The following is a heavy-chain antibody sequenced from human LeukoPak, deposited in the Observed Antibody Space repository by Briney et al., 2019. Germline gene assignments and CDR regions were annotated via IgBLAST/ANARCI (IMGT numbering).Heavy chain of an antibody. CDR1: GGTFISYA. D-gene: IGHD4-11*01. CDR2: IIPIFGTA. Sequence: ASVKVSCKASGGTFISYAISWVRQAPGQGLEWMGGIIPIFGTANYAQKFQGRVTITTDESTSTAYMELSSLRSEDTAVYYCARGRRTTPSFDYWGQGTLVTVSS. V-gene: IGHV1-69*05. J-gene: IGHJ4*02. CDR3: ARGRRTTPSFDY.